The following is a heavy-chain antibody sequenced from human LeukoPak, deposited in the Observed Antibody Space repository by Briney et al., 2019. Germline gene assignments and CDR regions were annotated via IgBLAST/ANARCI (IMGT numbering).Heavy chain of an antibody. D-gene: IGHD3-10*01. J-gene: IGHJ4*02. Sequence: SETLSLTCTVSGGSISSSSYYWGWIRQPPGKGLAWIGSIYYSGSTYCNPSLKRRVTISVDTSKNQFSLKLSSVTAADTAVYYCARHSITMVRGVIITPGDLFDYWGQGTLVTVSS. CDR1: GGSISSSSYY. V-gene: IGHV4-39*01. CDR3: ARHSITMVRGVIITPGDLFDY. CDR2: IYYSGST.